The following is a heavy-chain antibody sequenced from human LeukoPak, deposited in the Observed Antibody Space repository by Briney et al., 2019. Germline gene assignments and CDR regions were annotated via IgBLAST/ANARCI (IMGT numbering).Heavy chain of an antibody. D-gene: IGHD2-8*01. CDR1: GFTFSSYS. J-gene: IGHJ4*02. CDR3: VGDPTTNRYQYFEY. Sequence: PGGSLRLSCAASGFTFSSYSMNWVRQAPGKGLEWVSSITSSGSYIYYADSVRGRFTISRDNAKNSVFLQMDRLTVEDTAVYYCVGDPTTNRYQYFEYWGQGALVTVSS. V-gene: IGHV3-21*01. CDR2: ITSSGSYI.